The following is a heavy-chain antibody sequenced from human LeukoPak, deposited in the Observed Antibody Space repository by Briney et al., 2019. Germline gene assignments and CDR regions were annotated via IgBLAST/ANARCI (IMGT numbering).Heavy chain of an antibody. CDR2: IREDGNEK. D-gene: IGHD3-22*01. J-gene: IGHJ4*02. V-gene: IGHV3-7*03. CDR3: ARDLYNYDPFDY. CDR1: GFTFSSYW. Sequence: GGSLRLSCSASGFTFSSYWMSWVRQTTGKGLECVAKIREDGNEKFYVDSVKGRFTISRDNAKNSLYLQMNSLRAEDTAVYYCARDLYNYDPFDYWGQGTLVTVSS.